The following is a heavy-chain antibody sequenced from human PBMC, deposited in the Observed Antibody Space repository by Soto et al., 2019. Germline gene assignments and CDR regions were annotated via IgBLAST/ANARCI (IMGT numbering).Heavy chain of an antibody. CDR3: ARDGSYYGIDY. CDR2: IYTSGST. Sequence: ASETLSLTCTVSGGSISIYYWSWIRQPAGKGLEWIGCIYTSGSTNYNPSLKSRVTMSVDTSKNQFSLKLSSVTAADTAVYYCARDGSYYGIDYWGQGTLVTVSS. J-gene: IGHJ4*02. CDR1: GGSISIYY. V-gene: IGHV4-4*07. D-gene: IGHD1-26*01.